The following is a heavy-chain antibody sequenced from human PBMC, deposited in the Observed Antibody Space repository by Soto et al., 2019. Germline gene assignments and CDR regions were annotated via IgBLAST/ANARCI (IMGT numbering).Heavy chain of an antibody. CDR2: IIAMFGTA. J-gene: IGHJ6*02. CDR1: GGTLTISSHG. V-gene: IGHV1-69*13. CDR3: ARGQQAAIGDYYYHGLDV. Sequence: SVKVSCKASGGTLTISSHGISWVRQAPGQGLEWMGGIIAMFGTANYAQKFQGRVTITADESTSTAYMELSSLRSEDTAIYYCARGQQAAIGDYYYHGLDVWGQGTSVTVSS. D-gene: IGHD3-10*01.